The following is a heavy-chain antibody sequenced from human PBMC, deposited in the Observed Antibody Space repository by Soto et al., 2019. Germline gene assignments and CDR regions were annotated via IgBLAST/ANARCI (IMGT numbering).Heavy chain of an antibody. Sequence: GMDWIWSIYYSGSTYYNPSLKSRVTISVDTSKNQFSLKLSSVTAADTAVYYCASRGTTTDCSGGSCYARGFDYWGQGTLVTVSS. J-gene: IGHJ4*02. CDR2: IYYSGST. V-gene: IGHV4-30-4*01. CDR3: ASRGTTTDCSGGSCYARGFDY. D-gene: IGHD2-15*01.